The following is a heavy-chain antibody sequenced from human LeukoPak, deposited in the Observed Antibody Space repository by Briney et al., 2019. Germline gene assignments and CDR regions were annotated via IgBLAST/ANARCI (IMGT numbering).Heavy chain of an antibody. D-gene: IGHD6-13*01. Sequence: GGSLRLSCAASGFTFSSYAMSWVRQAPGKGLEWVSAISGRGVSTYYADSVKGRFTVSRDNSKNTLYLQMGSLRADDTAVYFCAKVQDISSWYESFDYWGQGTLVTVSS. CDR2: ISGRGVST. CDR1: GFTFSSYA. V-gene: IGHV3-23*01. CDR3: AKVQDISSWYESFDY. J-gene: IGHJ4*02.